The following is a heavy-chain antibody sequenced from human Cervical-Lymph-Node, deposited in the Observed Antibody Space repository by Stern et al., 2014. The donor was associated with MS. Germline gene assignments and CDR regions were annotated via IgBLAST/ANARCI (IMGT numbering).Heavy chain of an antibody. CDR2: IYWNDEK. CDR1: GFSLSTRGVG. V-gene: IGHV2-5*01. J-gene: IGHJ4*02. Sequence: QITLKESGPTLVKPTQTLTLTCTFSGFSLSTRGVGVGWIRQPPGKALEWLALIYWNDEKRYSPSLKSRLTIAKDTSKNQVVLTMTNMDPLDTATYYCTLDPAYWGQGTLVTVSS. CDR3: TLDPAY.